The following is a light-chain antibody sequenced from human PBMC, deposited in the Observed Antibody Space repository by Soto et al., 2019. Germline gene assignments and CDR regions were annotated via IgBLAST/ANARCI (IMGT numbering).Light chain of an antibody. CDR3: SSYTSSSTLETV. CDR1: SSDVVGYNY. Sequence: QSALTQPASVSGSPGQSITISCTGTSSDVVGYNYVSWYQQHPGKAPKLMIYDVSNRPSGVSNRFSGSKSGNTASLTISGLQAEDEADYYCSSYTSSSTLETVFGGGTQLTVL. CDR2: DVS. J-gene: IGLJ2*01. V-gene: IGLV2-14*01.